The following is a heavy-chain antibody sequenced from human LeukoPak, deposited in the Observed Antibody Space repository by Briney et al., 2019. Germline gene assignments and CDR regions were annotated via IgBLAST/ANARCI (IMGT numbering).Heavy chain of an antibody. CDR3: ARHSSAWFYFDS. V-gene: IGHV4-34*01. J-gene: IGHJ4*02. CDR2: IYHGGTT. D-gene: IGHD6-19*01. CDR1: GGSFSGYY. Sequence: PSETLSLTCAVYGGSFSGYYWSWIRQPPGKGLEWIGSIYHGGTTYYNTSLKGRVTISVDTSKNRISLRLSSVTAADTALYFCARHSSAWFYFDSWGRGTLVAVSS.